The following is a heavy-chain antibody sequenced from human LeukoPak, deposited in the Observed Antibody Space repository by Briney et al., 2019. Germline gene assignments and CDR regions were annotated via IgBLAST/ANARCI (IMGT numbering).Heavy chain of an antibody. Sequence: PSETLSLTCTVSGGSISGHYRSWIRQPPGKGLEWIGYIYYSGTTNYNPSLKSRVTISLDTSKNQFSMKLSSVTAADTAVYYCARLNYFDSSGSYFRDYWGQGTLVTVSS. CDR1: GGSISGHY. V-gene: IGHV4-59*11. J-gene: IGHJ4*02. CDR3: ARLNYFDSSGSYFRDY. CDR2: IYYSGTT. D-gene: IGHD3-22*01.